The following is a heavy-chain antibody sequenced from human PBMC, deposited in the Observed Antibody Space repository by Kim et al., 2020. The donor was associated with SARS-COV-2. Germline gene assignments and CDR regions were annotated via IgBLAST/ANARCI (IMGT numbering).Heavy chain of an antibody. J-gene: IGHJ4*02. CDR3: ARHPTAKVLRFLEWLLYLDY. V-gene: IGHV4-39*01. Sequence: RVTISVDTSKNQFSLKLSSVTAADTAVYYCARHPTAKVLRFLEWLLYLDYWGQGTLVTISS. D-gene: IGHD3-3*01.